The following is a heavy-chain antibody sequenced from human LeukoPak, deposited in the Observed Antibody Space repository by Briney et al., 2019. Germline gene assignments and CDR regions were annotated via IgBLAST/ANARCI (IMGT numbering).Heavy chain of an antibody. D-gene: IGHD2-21*02. CDR1: GGSVSSGSYY. V-gene: IGHV4-61*01. Sequence: SETLSLTCTISGGSVSSGSYYWSWIRQSPGKGLEWIGYIYYSGSTSYNPSLKSRVTISVDTSKNQLSLKLSSVTAADTAVYYCARDRVVVTAYYGMDVWGQGTTVTVSS. CDR2: IYYSGST. J-gene: IGHJ6*02. CDR3: ARDRVVVTAYYGMDV.